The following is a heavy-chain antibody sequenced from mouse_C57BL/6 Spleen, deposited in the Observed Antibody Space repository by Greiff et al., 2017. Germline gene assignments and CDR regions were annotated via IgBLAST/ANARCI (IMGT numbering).Heavy chain of an antibody. CDR2: IDPEDGDT. CDR1: GFNIKDYY. V-gene: IGHV14-1*01. D-gene: IGHD2-4*01. CDR3: TNYYDYDVRYIDV. J-gene: IGHJ1*03. Sequence: EVQLQQSGAELVRPGASVKLSCTASGFNIKDYYMHWVKQRPEQGLEWIGRIDPEDGDTEYAPKFQGKATMTADTSSNTAYLRLSSLTSEDTAVYYCTNYYDYDVRYIDVWGKGTTVTVSS.